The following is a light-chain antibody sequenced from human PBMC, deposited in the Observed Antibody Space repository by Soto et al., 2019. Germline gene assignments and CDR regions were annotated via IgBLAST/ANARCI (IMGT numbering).Light chain of an antibody. V-gene: IGKV3-15*01. CDR1: QSVSSN. CDR3: QQYNNWSPET. CDR2: GAS. J-gene: IGKJ2*01. Sequence: EIVMTQSPATLSVSPGERATLSCRASQSVSSNLAWYQQKPGQAPRLLIYGASTRATGIPARFSGSGSGTEFTHTISSLQSEDFAVYYGQQYNNWSPETFGQGTKLEIQ.